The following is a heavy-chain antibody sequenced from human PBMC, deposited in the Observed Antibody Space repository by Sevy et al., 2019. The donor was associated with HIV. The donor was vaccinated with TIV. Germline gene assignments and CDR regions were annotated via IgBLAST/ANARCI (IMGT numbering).Heavy chain of an antibody. J-gene: IGHJ5*02. CDR3: LSEGGDWFDP. Sequence: GGSLRLSCAASGFTFRSDWMHWVRQAPGKGLVWVSRINRDGSSKAYADSVKGRFTISRDNATTKLYLQMNSLRAEDTSVYYCLSEGGDWFDPWGQGTLVTVSS. CDR1: GFTFRSDW. D-gene: IGHD3-16*01. CDR2: INRDGSSK. V-gene: IGHV3-74*01.